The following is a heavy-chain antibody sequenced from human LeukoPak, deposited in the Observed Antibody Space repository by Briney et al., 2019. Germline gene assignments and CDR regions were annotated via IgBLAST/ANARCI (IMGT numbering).Heavy chain of an antibody. D-gene: IGHD3-22*01. CDR2: IYYSGST. CDR3: ARRKDSSGYYSRNYYYYGMDV. CDR1: GGSISSYY. J-gene: IGHJ6*02. V-gene: IGHV4-59*08. Sequence: SETLSLTCTVSGGSISSYYWSWIRQPPGKGLEWIGYIYYSGSTNYNPSLKSRVTISVDTSKNQFSLKLSSVTAADTAVYYCARRKDSSGYYSRNYYYYGMDVWGQGTTVTVSS.